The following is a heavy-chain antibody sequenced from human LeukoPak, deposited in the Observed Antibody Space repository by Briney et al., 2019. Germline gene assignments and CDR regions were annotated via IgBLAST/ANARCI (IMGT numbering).Heavy chain of an antibody. CDR3: ARDGEYAEGDAFDI. D-gene: IGHD4-17*01. V-gene: IGHV3-33*01. Sequence: PGRSLRLSCAASGFTFSSYGMHWVRQAPGKGPERGAVMWYDGSSRFYAGSVKGRFTISRDNSKNTLYLQMSSLRAEDTVVYYCARDGEYAEGDAFDIWGQGTMVTVSS. CDR1: GFTFSSYG. J-gene: IGHJ3*02. CDR2: MWYDGSSR.